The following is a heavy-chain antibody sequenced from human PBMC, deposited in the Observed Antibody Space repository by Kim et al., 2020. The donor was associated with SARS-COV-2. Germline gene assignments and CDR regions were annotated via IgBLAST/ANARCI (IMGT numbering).Heavy chain of an antibody. CDR3: ARDRDNILET. CDR2: RNQ. Sequence: RNQYYADAVRGRFTISRDDSKNTVFLQINSLRLEDTGVYFCARDRDNILETWGWGTLVTVSS. J-gene: IGHJ4*02. V-gene: IGHV3-30*01. D-gene: IGHD3-3*01.